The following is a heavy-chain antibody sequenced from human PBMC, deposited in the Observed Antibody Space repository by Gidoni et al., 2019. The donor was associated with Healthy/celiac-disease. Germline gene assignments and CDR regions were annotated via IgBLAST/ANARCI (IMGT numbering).Heavy chain of an antibody. Sequence: EVQLVESGGGLVPPGRSLRLSCAASGFTFDDSAMHWVRQAPGKGLGWVSGISVNSVSIGYADSVKGRFTISRDNAKNSLYLQMNSLRAEDTALYYCAKGGYSNTDWFDPWGQGTLVTVSS. CDR1: GFTFDDSA. J-gene: IGHJ5*02. D-gene: IGHD5-18*01. CDR2: ISVNSVSI. CDR3: AKGGYSNTDWFDP. V-gene: IGHV3-9*01.